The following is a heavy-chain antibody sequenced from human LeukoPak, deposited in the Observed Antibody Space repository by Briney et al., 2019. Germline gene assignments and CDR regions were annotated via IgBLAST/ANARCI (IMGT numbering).Heavy chain of an antibody. Sequence: AGGSLRLSCAASGFTFSSYSMNWVRQAPGKGLEWVSSISSSSSYIYYADSVKGRLTISRDNAKNSLYLQMNSLRAEDTAVYYCARVPTGISIDYWGQGTLVTVSS. CDR1: GFTFSSYS. D-gene: IGHD1-1*01. V-gene: IGHV3-21*01. CDR3: ARVPTGISIDY. CDR2: ISSSSSYI. J-gene: IGHJ4*02.